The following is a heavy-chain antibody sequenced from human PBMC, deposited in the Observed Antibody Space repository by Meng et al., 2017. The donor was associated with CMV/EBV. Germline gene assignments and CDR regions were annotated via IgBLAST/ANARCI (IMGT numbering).Heavy chain of an antibody. CDR3: AREIPQAWAS. CDR1: GFSVSSNY. J-gene: IGHJ5*02. Sequence: FQLRERGGGLVMHCGSLEPSCTASGFSVSSNYMLWVRQAPGKGLEWISIIYGSGNTYYGDSVKGRFTISRDNFRNTLYLQMNSLRAEDTAVYYCAREIPQAWASWGQGTLVTVSS. V-gene: IGHV3-66*01. D-gene: IGHD2-21*01. CDR2: IYGSGNT.